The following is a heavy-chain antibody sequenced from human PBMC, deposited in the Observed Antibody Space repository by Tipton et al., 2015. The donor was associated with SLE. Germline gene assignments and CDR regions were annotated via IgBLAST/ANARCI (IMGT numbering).Heavy chain of an antibody. V-gene: IGHV4-59*12. J-gene: IGHJ4*02. Sequence: GLVKPSETLSLTCAVSGGSISSYYWSWIRQPPGKGLEWIGYIYYSGSTNYNPSLKSRVTISVDTSKNQFSLKLSSVTAADTAVYYCASLNYYDSSGLDYWGQGTLVTVSS. CDR3: ASLNYYDSSGLDY. CDR2: IYYSGST. D-gene: IGHD3-22*01. CDR1: GGSISSYY.